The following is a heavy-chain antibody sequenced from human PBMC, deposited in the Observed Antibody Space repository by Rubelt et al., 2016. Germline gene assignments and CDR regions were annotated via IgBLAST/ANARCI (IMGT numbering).Heavy chain of an antibody. CDR1: GGSFSGYY. CDR2: INHSGST. D-gene: IGHD1-7*01. J-gene: IGHJ5*02. Sequence: QVQLQQWGAGLLKPSETLSLTCAVYGGSFSGYYWSWIRQPPGKGPEWIGEINHSGSTNYNPSLKSRVTISGDTSKIQFSLKLSSVTAADTAVYYCARRNWNYRYNWFDPWGQGTLVTVSS. CDR3: ARRNWNYRYNWFDP. V-gene: IGHV4-34*01.